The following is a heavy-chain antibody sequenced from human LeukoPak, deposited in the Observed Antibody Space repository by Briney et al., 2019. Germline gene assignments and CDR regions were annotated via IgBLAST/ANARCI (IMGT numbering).Heavy chain of an antibody. Sequence: GGSLRISCAASGFTFSSYAMSWVRQAPGKRLEWVSAISGGGGATFYADSVKGRFTISRDNSKNTLYLQMNGLRAEDTAVYYCAKDRRGNAPRGAFDIWGQGTMVTVSS. CDR3: AKDRRGNAPRGAFDI. V-gene: IGHV3-23*01. CDR1: GFTFSSYA. J-gene: IGHJ3*02. D-gene: IGHD1-1*01. CDR2: ISGGGGAT.